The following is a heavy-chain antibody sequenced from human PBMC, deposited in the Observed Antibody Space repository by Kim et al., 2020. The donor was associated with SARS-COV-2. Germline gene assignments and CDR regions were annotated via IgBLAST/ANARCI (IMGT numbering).Heavy chain of an antibody. D-gene: IGHD3-22*01. CDR3: ARASITMIVVVITPYYYYGMDV. CDR2: INHSGST. CDR1: GGSFSGYY. V-gene: IGHV4-34*01. Sequence: SETLSLTCAVYGGSFSGYYWSWIRQPPGKGLEWIGEINHSGSTNYNPSLKSRVTISVDTSKNQFSLKLSSVTAADTAVYYCARASITMIVVVITPYYYYGMDVWGQGTTVTVSS. J-gene: IGHJ6*02.